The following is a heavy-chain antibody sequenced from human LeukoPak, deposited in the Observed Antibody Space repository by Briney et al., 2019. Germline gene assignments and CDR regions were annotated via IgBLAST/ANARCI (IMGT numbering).Heavy chain of an antibody. J-gene: IGHJ5*02. V-gene: IGHV4-30-4*01. CDR1: GGSISSSDYY. CDR3: ARASGSGNWFDP. CDR2: IYYSGST. Sequence: SETLSLTCTVSGGSISSSDYYWSWIRQPPGKGLEWIGYIYYSGSTYYNPSLKSRVTISVDTSKNQFSLKLSSVTAADTAVYYCARASGSGNWFDPWGQGTPVTVSS. D-gene: IGHD3-10*01.